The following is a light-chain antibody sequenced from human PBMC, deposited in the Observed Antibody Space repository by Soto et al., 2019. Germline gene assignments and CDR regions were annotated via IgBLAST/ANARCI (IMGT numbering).Light chain of an antibody. V-gene: IGLV2-14*03. CDR1: GSDVGSDNY. J-gene: IGLJ3*02. CDR2: DVN. CDR3: SSYTTSSTRV. Sequence: QSALTQPASVSGSPGQSITISCTGTGSDVGSDNYVSWYQQHPGKAPKLMIYDVNSRPSGVSSRFSGSKSGNTASLTISGLQAEDEADYYCSSYTTSSTRVFGGGTQLTVL.